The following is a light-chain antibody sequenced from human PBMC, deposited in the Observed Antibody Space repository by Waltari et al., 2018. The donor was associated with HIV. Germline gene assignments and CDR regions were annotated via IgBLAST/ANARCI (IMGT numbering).Light chain of an antibody. CDR2: EVN. V-gene: IGLV2-8*01. Sequence: QSALTQPPSASGSPGQSVTISCTGTSSDIGGYNSVSWYQQHPGKAPKIMILEVNKRPSGVPDLFSGSKSGYTASLTVSGLQAEDESVYYCSSYAGSNSLVFGGGTKLTVL. CDR1: SSDIGGYNS. J-gene: IGLJ2*01. CDR3: SSYAGSNSLV.